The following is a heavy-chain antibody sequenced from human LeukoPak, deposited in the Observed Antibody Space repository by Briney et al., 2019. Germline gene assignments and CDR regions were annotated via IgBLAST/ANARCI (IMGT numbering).Heavy chain of an antibody. Sequence: PSETLSLTCTVSGGSISSSSYYWGWIRQPPGKGLEWIGSIYYSGSTYYNPSLKSRVTISVDTSKNQFSLKLSSVTAADTAVYYCARQPGYCSGGSCYPYYFDYWGQGTLVTVSS. D-gene: IGHD2-15*01. V-gene: IGHV4-39*01. CDR1: GGSISSSSYY. CDR2: IYYSGST. J-gene: IGHJ4*02. CDR3: ARQPGYCSGGSCYPYYFDY.